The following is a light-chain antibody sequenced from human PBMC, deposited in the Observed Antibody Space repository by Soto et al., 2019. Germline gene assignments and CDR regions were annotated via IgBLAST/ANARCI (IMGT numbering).Light chain of an antibody. Sequence: EIVLTQSPATLSLSPGERATLSCRASQSVRRYLAWYQQKPGQAPRLLIYDASNRATGIPARFSGSGSGTDFTLTTSSLEPEDFAVYYCQQRSNWPPTITFGQGTLLEIK. V-gene: IGKV3-11*01. CDR2: DAS. J-gene: IGKJ5*01. CDR3: QQRSNWPPTIT. CDR1: QSVRRY.